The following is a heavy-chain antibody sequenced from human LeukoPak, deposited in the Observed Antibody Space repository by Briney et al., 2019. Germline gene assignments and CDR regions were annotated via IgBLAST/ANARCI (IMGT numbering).Heavy chain of an antibody. V-gene: IGHV4-59*01. J-gene: IGHJ4*02. CDR2: IYYSGST. CDR3: ARGVVPHHFDY. D-gene: IGHD2-15*01. CDR1: GGSISSYY. Sequence: PSETLSLTCTVSGGSISSYYWSWIRQPPGKGLEWIGYIYYSGSTNYNPSLKSRVTISVDTSKNQFSLKLSSVTAADTAVYYCARGVVPHHFDYWGQGTLVTVSS.